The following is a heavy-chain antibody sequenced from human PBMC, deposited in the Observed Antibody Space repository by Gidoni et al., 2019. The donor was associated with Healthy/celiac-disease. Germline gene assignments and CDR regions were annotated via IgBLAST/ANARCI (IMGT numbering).Heavy chain of an antibody. CDR2: IWYDGSNK. D-gene: IGHD3-22*01. Sequence: QVQLVESGGGVVQPGRSLRLSCAASGFTFSSYGMHWVRQAPGKGLEWVAVIWYDGSNKYYADSVKGRFTISRDNSKNTLYLQMNSLRAEDTAVYYCARDPYYYDSSGYYGDYWGQGTLVTVSS. J-gene: IGHJ4*02. V-gene: IGHV3-33*01. CDR1: GFTFSSYG. CDR3: ARDPYYYDSSGYYGDY.